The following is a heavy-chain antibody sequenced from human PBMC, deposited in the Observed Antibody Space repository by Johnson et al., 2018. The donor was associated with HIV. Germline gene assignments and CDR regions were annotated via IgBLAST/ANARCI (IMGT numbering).Heavy chain of an antibody. CDR3: AREGQEPPVQKDAFDI. CDR2: IRGRANTYAT. Sequence: VQLVESGGGLVQPGGSLELSCAASGFTFSGSAMHWVRQASGKGLEWVGRIRGRANTYATAYAASLKGSFTISRDDSTNTAYLQMNSLRAEDTALYYCAREGQEPPVQKDAFDIWGQGTMVTVSS. V-gene: IGHV3-73*02. CDR1: GFTFSGSA. J-gene: IGHJ3*02. D-gene: IGHD1-14*01.